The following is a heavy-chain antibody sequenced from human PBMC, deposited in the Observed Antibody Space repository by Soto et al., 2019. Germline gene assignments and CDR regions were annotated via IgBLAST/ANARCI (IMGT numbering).Heavy chain of an antibody. D-gene: IGHD6-13*01. CDR3: ARGSIAAAGSYYYGMDV. J-gene: IGHJ6*02. CDR2: INPNSGGT. V-gene: IGHV1-2*04. Sequence: GASVKVSCKASGSTFTTYYMHWVRQAPGQGLEWMGWINPNSGGTNYAQKFQGWVTMTRDTSISTAYMELSRLRSDDTAVYYCARGSIAAAGSYYYGMDVWGQGTTVTVSS. CDR1: GSTFTTYY.